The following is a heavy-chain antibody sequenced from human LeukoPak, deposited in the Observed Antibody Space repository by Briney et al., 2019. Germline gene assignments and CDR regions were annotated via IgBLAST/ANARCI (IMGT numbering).Heavy chain of an antibody. J-gene: IGHJ4*02. D-gene: IGHD2-15*01. CDR2: INHSGST. CDR3: ARVEVVVVAANYYFDY. Sequence: SETLSLTCAVYGRSFSGYYWSWIRQPPGKGLEWSGEINHSGSTNYNPSLKSRVTISVDTSKNQFSLKLSSVTAADTAVYYCARVEVVVVAANYYFDYWGQGTLVTVSS. V-gene: IGHV4-34*01. CDR1: GRSFSGYY.